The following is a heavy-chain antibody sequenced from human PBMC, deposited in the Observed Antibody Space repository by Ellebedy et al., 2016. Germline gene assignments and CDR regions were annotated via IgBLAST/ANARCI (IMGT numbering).Heavy chain of an antibody. D-gene: IGHD4-11*01. J-gene: IGHJ4*02. CDR1: GFIFSSYW. CDR3: ARAVSNTVGWY. V-gene: IGHV3-7*02. Sequence: GGSLRLSCAASGFIFSSYWMSRVRQAPGKGLEWVANIKRDGSEKYYADSVKGRFTIPRDNSKNTLYLQMNSLRAEDTAVYYCARAVSNTVGWYWGQGTLVTVSS. CDR2: IKRDGSEK.